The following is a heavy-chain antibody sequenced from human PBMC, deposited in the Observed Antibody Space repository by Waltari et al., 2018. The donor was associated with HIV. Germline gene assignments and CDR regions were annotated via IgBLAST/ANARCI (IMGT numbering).Heavy chain of an antibody. V-gene: IGHV3-15*01. CDR3: AAGTGRSDFDY. Sequence: EVQLEESGGGLVEPGGSLRLSCAASGFTFANAWMNWVRQAPGKGLEWVARIKGKTDAGTRDFAAPVKGRFSISRNYLKNTVDLQMNNLKTEDTALYYCAAGTGRSDFDYWGQGTLVTVSS. D-gene: IGHD7-27*01. CDR1: GFTFANAW. CDR2: IKGKTDAGTR. J-gene: IGHJ4*02.